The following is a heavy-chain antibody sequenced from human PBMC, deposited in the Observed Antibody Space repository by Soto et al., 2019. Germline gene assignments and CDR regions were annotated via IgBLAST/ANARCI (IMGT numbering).Heavy chain of an antibody. CDR1: GLSFSNVW. CDR2: IRAKIEGGTA. J-gene: IGHJ5*02. CDR3: TPHRGGNWFDP. V-gene: IGHV3-15*01. Sequence: DVHLVESGGDLAEPGGSLRLSCVASGLSFSNVWMNWVRQAPGKGLEWLGRIRAKIEGGTAEYADSVKGRFTISRDDSKNTVDLQMNSLTIEDTGVYYCTPHRGGNWFDPWGQGTLVTVSS. D-gene: IGHD3-16*01.